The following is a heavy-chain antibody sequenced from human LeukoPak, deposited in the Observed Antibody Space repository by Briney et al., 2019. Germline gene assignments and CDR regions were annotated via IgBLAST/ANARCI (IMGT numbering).Heavy chain of an antibody. J-gene: IGHJ4*02. CDR2: ITPDGRST. D-gene: IGHD3-10*01. Sequence: PGGSLRLSCEASGFTFSSYWMHWVRQAPGKGLVWVSRITPDGRSTYYADSVKGRFTISRDNAKNTVSLQMNSLGAEDTAVYYCGRGASGNYYKIDYWGQGSLVTVSS. CDR3: GRGASGNYYKIDY. CDR1: GFTFSSYW. V-gene: IGHV3-74*01.